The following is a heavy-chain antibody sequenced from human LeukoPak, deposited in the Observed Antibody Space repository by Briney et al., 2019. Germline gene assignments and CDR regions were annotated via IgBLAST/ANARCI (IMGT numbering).Heavy chain of an antibody. J-gene: IGHJ4*02. CDR3: ARESRLLWFGELPIDY. CDR1: GYTFSDFD. CDR2: ISIYNRNT. V-gene: IGHV1-18*01. D-gene: IGHD3-10*01. Sequence: ASVKVSCKTSGYTFSDFDISWVRQAPGQGLEWLGWISIYNRNTNSAQKFQGRLTMTTDTSTSTAYMELGGLRSDDTAVYYCARESRLLWFGELPIDYWGQGTLVTVSS.